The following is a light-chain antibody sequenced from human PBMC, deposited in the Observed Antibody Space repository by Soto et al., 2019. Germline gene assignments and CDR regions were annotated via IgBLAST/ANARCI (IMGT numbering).Light chain of an antibody. J-gene: IGKJ1*01. CDR3: QHYGDSRT. V-gene: IGKV3-20*01. CDR2: DAS. CDR1: QSVSSNY. Sequence: EIVLTQSPDTLSLSPGDRATLSCRASQSVSSNYLAWYQQKPGQAPRLLIYDASSRATDISDRFSGSGSGTNFTLTISRLEPEDFAVYFCQHYGDSRTFGQGTKVEIK.